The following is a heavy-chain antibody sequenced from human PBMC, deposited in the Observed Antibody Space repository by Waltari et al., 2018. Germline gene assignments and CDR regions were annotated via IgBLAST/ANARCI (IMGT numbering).Heavy chain of an antibody. J-gene: IGHJ3*02. CDR1: GYTLTELS. V-gene: IGHV1-24*01. D-gene: IGHD3-22*01. CDR3: ATLWSSYYYDSSGYDAFDI. CDR2: FDPEDGET. Sequence: QVQLVQSGAEVKKPGASVKVSCKVSGYTLTELSMHWVGQAPGKGLEWMGGFDPEDGETIYAQKFQGRVTMTEDTSTDTAYMELSSLRSEDTAVYYCATLWSSYYYDSSGYDAFDIWGQGTMVTVSS.